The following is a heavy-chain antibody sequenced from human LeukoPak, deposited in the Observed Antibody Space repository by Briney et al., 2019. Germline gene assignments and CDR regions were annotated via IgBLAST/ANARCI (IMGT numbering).Heavy chain of an antibody. CDR3: ARASPYSSSWYDYYYYGMDV. CDR2: IKQDGSEK. Sequence: GGSLRLSCAASGFTFSSYWTSWVRQAPGKGLEWVANIKQDGSEKYYVDSVKGRFTISRDNAKNSLYLQMNSLRAEDTAVYYCARASPYSSSWYDYYYYGMDVWGQGTTVTVSS. J-gene: IGHJ6*02. V-gene: IGHV3-7*01. CDR1: GFTFSSYW. D-gene: IGHD6-13*01.